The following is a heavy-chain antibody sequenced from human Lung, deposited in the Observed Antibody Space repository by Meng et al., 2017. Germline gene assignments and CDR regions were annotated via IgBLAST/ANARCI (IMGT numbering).Heavy chain of an antibody. V-gene: IGHV1-18*01. J-gene: IGHJ4*02. CDR1: DYRFTGFG. CDR3: ARGTPGRSYCDY. D-gene: IGHD3-10*01. Sequence: QVQLVQSGAEGKKPGASLRVSCKASDYRFTGFGVCWVRQAPGRGLEWMAWLGAHPGGISLAPKFLGRVTVTADTATATAYMDLRSLRSDDTAVYYCARGTPGRSYCDYWGPGTLVTVSS. CDR2: LGAHPGGI.